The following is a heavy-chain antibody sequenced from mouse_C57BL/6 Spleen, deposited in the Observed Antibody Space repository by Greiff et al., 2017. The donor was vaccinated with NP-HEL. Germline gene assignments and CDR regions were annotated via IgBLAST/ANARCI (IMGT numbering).Heavy chain of an antibody. Sequence: QVQLQQPGAELVKPGASVKLSCKASGYTFTSYWMQWVKQRPGQGLEWIGEIDPSDSYTNYYQKFKGKATLTVDTSSSTAYMQLSSLTSEDSAVYYCARRGGSSYGYFDVWGTGTTVTVSS. J-gene: IGHJ1*03. CDR3: ARRGGSSYGYFDV. D-gene: IGHD1-1*01. CDR1: GYTFTSYW. V-gene: IGHV1-50*01. CDR2: IDPSDSYT.